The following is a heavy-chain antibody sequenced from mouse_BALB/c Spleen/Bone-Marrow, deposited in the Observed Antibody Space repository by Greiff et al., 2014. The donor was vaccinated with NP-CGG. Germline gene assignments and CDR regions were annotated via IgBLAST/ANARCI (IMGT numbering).Heavy chain of an antibody. J-gene: IGHJ1*01. CDR3: AREGGYYDGSSPYFDV. V-gene: IGHV1-20*02. CDR2: INPYNGDT. CDR1: GYSFTGYF. Sequence: EVKLVESGPELVKPGASVKISCKASGYSFTGYFMNWVMQSHGKSLEWIGRINPYNGDTFYNQKFKGKATLTVDKSSSTAHMELGSLASEDSAVYYCAREGGYYDGSSPYFDVWGAGTTVTVSS. D-gene: IGHD1-1*01.